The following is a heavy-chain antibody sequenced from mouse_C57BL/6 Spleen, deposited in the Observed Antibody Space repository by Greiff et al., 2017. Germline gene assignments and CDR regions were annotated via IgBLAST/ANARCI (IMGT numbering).Heavy chain of an antibody. CDR1: GYTFTSYW. J-gene: IGHJ1*03. Sequence: QVQLQQPGAELVKPGASVKMSCKASGYTFTSYWITWVKQRPGQGLEWIGDIDPGSGSTNYNEKFKSKATLTVDKSSSTAYMQLSSLTSEDSAVYYCARYRDDWYFDVWGTGTTVTVSS. V-gene: IGHV1-55*01. CDR3: ARYRDDWYFDV. D-gene: IGHD3-3*01. CDR2: IDPGSGST.